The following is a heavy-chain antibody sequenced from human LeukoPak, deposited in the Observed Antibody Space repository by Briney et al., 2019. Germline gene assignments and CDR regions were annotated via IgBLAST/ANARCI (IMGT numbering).Heavy chain of an antibody. CDR1: GFTFSSYA. J-gene: IGHJ4*02. V-gene: IGHV3-23*01. Sequence: GGSLRLSCAASGFTFSSYAVSWVRQAPGKGLEWVSAISGSGGSTYYADSVKGRFTISRDNSKNTLYLQMNSLRAEDTAVYYCAKDIGLGDYGDYGYYFDYWGQGTLVTVSS. CDR2: ISGSGGST. CDR3: AKDIGLGDYGDYGYYFDY. D-gene: IGHD4-17*01.